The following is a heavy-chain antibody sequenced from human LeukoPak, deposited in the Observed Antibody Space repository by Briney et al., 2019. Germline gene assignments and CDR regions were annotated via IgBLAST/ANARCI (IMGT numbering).Heavy chain of an antibody. J-gene: IGHJ4*02. CDR3: ANGGGNSGFDY. V-gene: IGHV3-23*01. CDR1: GLTFSSFA. D-gene: IGHD4-23*01. CDR2: ISGNGGRT. Sequence: GGSLRLSCAASGLTFSSFAMTWVRQAPGKGLEWVSVISGNGGRTYYADSVKGRFTISRDNSKNTLYLQMNSLRAEDTAVYYCANGGGNSGFDYWGQGTLVTVSS.